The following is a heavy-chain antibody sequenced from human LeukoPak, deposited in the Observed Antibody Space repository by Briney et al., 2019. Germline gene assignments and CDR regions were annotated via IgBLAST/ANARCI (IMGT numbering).Heavy chain of an antibody. D-gene: IGHD3-22*01. J-gene: IGHJ3*02. V-gene: IGHV1-2*04. CDR1: GYTFTGYY. CDR2: INPNSGGT. Sequence: ASVKVSCKASGYTFTGYYMHWVRQAPGQGLEWMGWINPNSGGTNYAQKFQGWVTMTRDTSISTAYMELSRLRSDDTAVYYCATSLGYYDPVGAFDIWGQGTMVTVSS. CDR3: ATSLGYYDPVGAFDI.